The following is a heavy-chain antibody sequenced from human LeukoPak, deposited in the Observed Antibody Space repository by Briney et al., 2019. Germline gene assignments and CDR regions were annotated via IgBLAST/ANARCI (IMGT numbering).Heavy chain of an antibody. CDR2: IYYSGST. J-gene: IGHJ4*02. Sequence: PSETLSLTCTVSGCSISSSSYYWGWMRQPPGKGLEWIGSIYYSGSTYYNPSLKSRVTISVDTSKNQFSLKLSSVTAADTAVYYCARHGDYYDSSGFDYWGQGTLVTVSS. CDR3: ARHGDYYDSSGFDY. CDR1: GCSISSSSYY. V-gene: IGHV4-39*01. D-gene: IGHD3-22*01.